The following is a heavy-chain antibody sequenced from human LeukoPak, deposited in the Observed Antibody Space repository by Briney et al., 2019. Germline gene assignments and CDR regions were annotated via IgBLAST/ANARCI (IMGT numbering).Heavy chain of an antibody. V-gene: IGHV3-48*03. CDR2: ISSSGNII. J-gene: IGHJ6*02. D-gene: IGHD1-26*01. CDR3: ARDRGGATAHGPSYYYYGLDV. CDR1: GFTFSSYE. Sequence: PGGSLRLSCAASGFTFSSYEMNWVRQAPGKGLEWVSYISSSGNIIYYADSVKGRFTISRDNAKNSLYLQMNSLRAEDTAVYYCARDRGGATAHGPSYYYYGLDVWGQGTTVTVSS.